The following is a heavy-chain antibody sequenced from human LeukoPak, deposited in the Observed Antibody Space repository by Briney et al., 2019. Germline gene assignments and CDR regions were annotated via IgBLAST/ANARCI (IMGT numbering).Heavy chain of an antibody. D-gene: IGHD3-22*01. CDR3: ASAGVKRSWDISDYYGPGY. CDR1: GFTFSTYA. Sequence: GGSLRLSCAASGFTFSTYAMHWVRQAPGKGLEWVALVSYDGGDKYYADSAKGRFTISRDNSKNTLYLQMNSLRADDTAVYYCASAGVKRSWDISDYYGPGYWGQGTLVTVSS. CDR2: VSYDGGDK. J-gene: IGHJ4*02. V-gene: IGHV3-30*01.